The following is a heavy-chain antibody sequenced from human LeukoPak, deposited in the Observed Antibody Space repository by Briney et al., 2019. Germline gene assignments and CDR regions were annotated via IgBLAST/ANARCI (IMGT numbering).Heavy chain of an antibody. CDR3: AKDRFQKRYGSGSYSGY. Sequence: PGGSLRLSCAASGFTFSSYAMSWVRQAPGKGLEWVSAISGSGGSTYYADSVKGRFTISRDNSKNTLYLQMNSLRAEDTAVYYCAKDRFQKRYGSGSYSGYWGQGTLVTVSS. CDR2: ISGSGGST. V-gene: IGHV3-23*01. J-gene: IGHJ4*02. CDR1: GFTFSSYA. D-gene: IGHD3-10*01.